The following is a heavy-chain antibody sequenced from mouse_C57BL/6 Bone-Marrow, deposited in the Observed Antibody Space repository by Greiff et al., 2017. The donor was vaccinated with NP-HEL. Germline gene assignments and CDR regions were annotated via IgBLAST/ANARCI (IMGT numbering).Heavy chain of an antibody. J-gene: IGHJ3*01. CDR3: ARYRGPPFAY. D-gene: IGHD2-14*01. CDR2: IYPRSGNT. CDR1: GYTFTSYG. V-gene: IGHV1-81*01. Sequence: VQLVESGAELARPGASVKLSCKASGYTFTSYGISWVKQRTGQGLEWIGEIYPRSGNTYYNEKFKGKATLTADKSSSTAYMELRSLTSEDSAVYFCARYRGPPFAYWGQGTLVTVSA.